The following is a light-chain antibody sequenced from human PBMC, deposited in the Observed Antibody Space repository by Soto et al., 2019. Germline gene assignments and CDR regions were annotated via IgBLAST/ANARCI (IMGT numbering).Light chain of an antibody. J-gene: IGLJ1*01. CDR3: SSFTSRFTFV. V-gene: IGLV2-14*01. CDR2: EVT. CDR1: RSDVGAYNY. Sequence: QSVLTQPASVSGSPGQSIAISCTGTRSDVGAYNYVSWYQQHPGKAPKLMISEVTNRPSGVSDRFSGSKSGNTASLTISGLQAEDDADYYCSSFTSRFTFVFGTGTKVTVL.